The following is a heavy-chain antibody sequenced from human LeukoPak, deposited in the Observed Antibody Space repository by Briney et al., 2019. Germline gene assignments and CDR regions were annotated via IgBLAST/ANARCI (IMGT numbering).Heavy chain of an antibody. J-gene: IGHJ3*02. CDR3: ARRSGSGXXXXDAFDI. CDR1: GGSISSYY. D-gene: IGHD6-19*01. CDR2: IYXSGXT. Sequence: SETLSLTCSVSGGSISSYYWSWIRQPPGKGLEWIGYIYXSGXTNYNPSLKSRVTISVDTSKNQFSLKLSSVTAADTAVYYCARRSGSGXXXXDAFDIWGQGTMVTVSS. V-gene: IGHV4-59*08.